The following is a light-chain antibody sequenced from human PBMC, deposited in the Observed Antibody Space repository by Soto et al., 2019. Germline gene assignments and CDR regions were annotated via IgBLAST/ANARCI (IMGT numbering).Light chain of an antibody. CDR2: DAS. Sequence: DIQLTQSPSTLSASVGDTVTITCRASQTISGWLAWYQQRPGKAPNLLIFDASTLESGVPSRFSGSGSGTEFTLTISSLQPDDFATYYCQQYNSYKITFGQGTRLEIK. J-gene: IGKJ5*01. CDR1: QTISGW. CDR3: QQYNSYKIT. V-gene: IGKV1-5*01.